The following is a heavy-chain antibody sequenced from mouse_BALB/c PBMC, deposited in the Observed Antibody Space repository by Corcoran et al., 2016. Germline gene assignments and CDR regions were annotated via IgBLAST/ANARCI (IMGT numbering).Heavy chain of an antibody. Sequence: EVQLVESGGGLVKPGGSLRLSCAASGFTFSSYSMNWVRQAPGKGLEWVSSISSSSSYIYYADSVKGRFTISRDNAKNSLYLQMNSLRAEDTAVYYCARPPPTSGSYNPNFDYWGQGTLVTVSS. D-gene: IGHD1-1*02. CDR3: ARPPPTSGSYNPNFDY. J-gene: IGHJ4*01. CDR1: GFTFSSYS. CDR2: ISSSSSYI. V-gene: IGHV5-17*01.